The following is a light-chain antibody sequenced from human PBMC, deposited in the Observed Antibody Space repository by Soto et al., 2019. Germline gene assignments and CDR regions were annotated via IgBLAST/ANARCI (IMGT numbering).Light chain of an antibody. CDR2: CAS. CDR3: QQYGSSP. Sequence: EIGLTQSAGTLSLSPGERATLSCMASQCVSSSSLAWYQQKPGQAPRLLIYCASSSATGIPDRFSRRESGTHFALPIRGLEPEDFPVYYCQQYGSSPFGQGPKREIK. V-gene: IGKV3-20*01. J-gene: IGKJ2*01. CDR1: QCVSSSS.